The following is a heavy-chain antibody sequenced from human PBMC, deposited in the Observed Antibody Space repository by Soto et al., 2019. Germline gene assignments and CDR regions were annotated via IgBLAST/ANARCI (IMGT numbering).Heavy chain of an antibody. V-gene: IGHV3-23*01. J-gene: IGHJ6*03. CDR1: GFTFNSYG. CDR2: IGGSGGGT. Sequence: PGGSLRLSCAASGFTFNSYGMNWVRQAPGKGLEWVSGIGGSGGGTYYADSVKGRFTISRDNSKNTLYLQMNSLRAEDTAVYYWARHSNYYYMDVSGKATTVTVSS. CDR3: ARHSNYYYMDV.